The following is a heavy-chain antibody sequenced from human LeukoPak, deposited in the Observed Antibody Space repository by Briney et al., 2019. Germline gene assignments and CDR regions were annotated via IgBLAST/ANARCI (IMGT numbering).Heavy chain of an antibody. D-gene: IGHD6-6*01. CDR3: ARVTVPKNSLFDY. Sequence: SETLSLTCTVSGGSISSSSYYWGWIRQPPGKGLEWIGSIYYSGSTYYNPSLKSRVTISVDTSKNQFSLKLSSVTAADTAVYYCARVTVPKNSLFDYWGQGTLVTVSS. V-gene: IGHV4-39*07. J-gene: IGHJ4*02. CDR1: GGSISSSSYY. CDR2: IYYSGST.